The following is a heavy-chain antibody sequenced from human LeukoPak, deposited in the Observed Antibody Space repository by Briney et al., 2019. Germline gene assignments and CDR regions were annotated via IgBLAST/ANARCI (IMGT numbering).Heavy chain of an antibody. CDR3: AKDISPFYSSSWLIRAFDI. Sequence: GGSLRLSCAASGFTFSNYWVNWVRQAPGKGLEWVSGISWNSGSIGYADSVKGRFTISRDNAKNSLYLQMNSLRAEDMALYYCAKDISPFYSSSWLIRAFDIWGQGTMVTVSS. CDR2: ISWNSGSI. D-gene: IGHD6-13*01. CDR1: GFTFSNYW. J-gene: IGHJ3*02. V-gene: IGHV3-9*03.